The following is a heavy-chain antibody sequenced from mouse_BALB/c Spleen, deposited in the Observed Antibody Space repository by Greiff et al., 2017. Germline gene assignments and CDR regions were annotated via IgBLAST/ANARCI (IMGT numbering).Heavy chain of an antibody. V-gene: IGHV1-55*01. Sequence: VQLQQPGAELVKPGTSVKLSCKASGYNFTSYWINWVKLRPGQGLEWIGDIYPGSGSTNYNEKFKSKATLTVDTSSSTAYMQLSSLASEDSALYYCARSEGNYEDFAYWGQGTLVTVSA. CDR2: IYPGSGST. CDR3: ARSEGNYEDFAY. CDR1: GYNFTSYW. J-gene: IGHJ3*01. D-gene: IGHD2-1*01.